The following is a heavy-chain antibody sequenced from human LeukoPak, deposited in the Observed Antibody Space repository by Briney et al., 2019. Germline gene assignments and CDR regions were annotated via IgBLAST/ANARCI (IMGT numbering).Heavy chain of an antibody. D-gene: IGHD2-2*02. CDR1: GGTFSSYT. V-gene: IGHV1-69*04. Sequence: GSSVKVSCKASGGTFSSYTISWVRQAPGQGLEWMGRIIPILGIANYAQKSQGRVTITADKSTSTAYMELSSLRSEDTAVYYCAREVGYCSSTSCYTPRPDFDYWGQGTLVTVSS. J-gene: IGHJ4*02. CDR3: AREVGYCSSTSCYTPRPDFDY. CDR2: IIPILGIA.